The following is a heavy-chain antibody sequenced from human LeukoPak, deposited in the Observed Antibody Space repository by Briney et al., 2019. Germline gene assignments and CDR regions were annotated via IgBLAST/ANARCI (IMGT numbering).Heavy chain of an antibody. J-gene: IGHJ4*02. CDR2: INHSGST. CDR3: ASLGGYSYGWRYYFDY. CDR1: GGSFSGYY. Sequence: PSETLSLTCAVYGGSFSGYYWSWIRQPPGKGLEWIGEINHSGSTNYNPSPKSRVTISVDTSKNQFSLKLSSVTAADTAVYYCASLGGYSYGWRYYFDYWGQGTLVTVSS. V-gene: IGHV4-34*01. D-gene: IGHD5-18*01.